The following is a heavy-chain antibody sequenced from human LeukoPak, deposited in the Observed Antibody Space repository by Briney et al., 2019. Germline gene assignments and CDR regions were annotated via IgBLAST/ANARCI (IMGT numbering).Heavy chain of an antibody. V-gene: IGHV1-24*01. J-gene: IGHJ4*02. CDR1: GYTLTELS. D-gene: IGHD3-10*01. Sequence: ASVKVPCKVSGYTLTELSMHWVRQAPGKGLEWMGGFDPEDGETIYAQKFQGRVTMTEDTSTDTAYMELSSLRSEDTAVYYCATGGDEEGSPQIYYFDYWGQGTLVTVSS. CDR3: ATGGDEEGSPQIYYFDY. CDR2: FDPEDGET.